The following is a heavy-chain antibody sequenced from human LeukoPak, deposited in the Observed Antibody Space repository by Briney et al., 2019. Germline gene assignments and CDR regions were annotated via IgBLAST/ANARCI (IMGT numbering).Heavy chain of an antibody. CDR2: IYYTGRT. D-gene: IGHD3-3*01. V-gene: IGHV4-59*01. CDR3: TITHGVVIHGGMDV. Sequence: PSETLSLTCTVSGGSISSYHWSWIRQPPGKGLEWIGHIYYTGRTNYNPSLKSRVTISLDASKNQFSLKLSSVTAADTAVYYCTITHGVVIHGGMDVWGQGTTVTVSS. CDR1: GGSISSYH. J-gene: IGHJ6*02.